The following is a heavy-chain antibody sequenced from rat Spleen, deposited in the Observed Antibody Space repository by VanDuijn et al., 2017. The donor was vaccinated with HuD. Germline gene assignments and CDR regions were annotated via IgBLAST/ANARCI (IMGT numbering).Heavy chain of an antibody. V-gene: IGHV5-20*01. CDR2: ISYGGGTT. CDR3: TKGGDPFDY. CDR1: GFTFSVFY. J-gene: IGHJ2*01. Sequence: EVQLVESGGGLVPPGRSLKLSCAASGFTFSVFYMARVRQAPTKGLDLVASISYGGGTTYYRDSVKGQFTISRDNAKSSLYLQMDSLRSEDTATYYCTKGGDPFDYWGQGVMVTVSS.